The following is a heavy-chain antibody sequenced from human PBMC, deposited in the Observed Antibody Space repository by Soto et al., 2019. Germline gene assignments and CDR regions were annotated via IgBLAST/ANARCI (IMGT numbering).Heavy chain of an antibody. J-gene: IGHJ4*02. CDR1: GYTFTDSH. CDR2: INPKTGDT. V-gene: IGHV1-2*02. CDR3: ERGPPRYFTSSPEGAGL. Sequence: QVQLVQSGTEVKKPGASVKVSCKASGYTFTDSHIHWVRQASGQGLEWLGWINPKTGDTNSPQKFQGRITMTRDTSMSTAYMVLTNLTSDDTAVYYCERGPPRYFTSSPEGAGLWGQGTLVTVSS. D-gene: IGHD2-21*01.